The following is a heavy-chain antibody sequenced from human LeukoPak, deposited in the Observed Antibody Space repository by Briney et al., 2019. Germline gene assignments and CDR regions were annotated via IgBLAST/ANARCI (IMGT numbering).Heavy chain of an antibody. D-gene: IGHD6-13*01. CDR2: ISHNGETK. V-gene: IGHV3-11*01. CDR3: ARDRHGYFDY. J-gene: IGHJ4*02. Sequence: SYISHNGETKYYADSGKGRLSISRDNAKSSLYLQMNSLRVEDTAVYYCARDRHGYFDYWGQGTLVTVSS.